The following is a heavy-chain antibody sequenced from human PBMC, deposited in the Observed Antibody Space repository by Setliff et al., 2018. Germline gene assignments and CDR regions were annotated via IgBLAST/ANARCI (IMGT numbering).Heavy chain of an antibody. Sequence: SETLSLTCAVYGDSFSGYFWTWIRQPPGKGLEWIGDIDQSGSTNYNPSLKSRLTISVDTSKNQFSLNLNYVTTADTAVYYCARDQFSSGWYGAPESYFDRWGQGVLVTVSS. CDR2: IDQSGST. J-gene: IGHJ4*02. CDR1: GDSFSGYF. D-gene: IGHD6-19*01. V-gene: IGHV4-34*01. CDR3: ARDQFSSGWYGAPESYFDR.